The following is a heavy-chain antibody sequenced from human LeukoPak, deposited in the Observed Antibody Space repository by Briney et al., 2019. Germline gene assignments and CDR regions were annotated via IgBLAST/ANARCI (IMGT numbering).Heavy chain of an antibody. Sequence: SETLSLTCTVSGGSLSSSSYYWGWIRQPPGKGLEWIGRIYYSGSTYYNPSLKSRVTISVDTSKNQFSLKLSSVTAADTAVYYCARLRDYYDSSGYLGVYFDYWGQGTLVTVSS. V-gene: IGHV4-39*07. D-gene: IGHD3-22*01. CDR1: GGSLSSSSYY. CDR2: IYYSGST. CDR3: ARLRDYYDSSGYLGVYFDY. J-gene: IGHJ4*02.